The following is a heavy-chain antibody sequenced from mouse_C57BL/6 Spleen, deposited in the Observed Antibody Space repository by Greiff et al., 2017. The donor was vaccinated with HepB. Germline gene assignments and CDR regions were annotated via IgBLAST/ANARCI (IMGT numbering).Heavy chain of an antibody. V-gene: IGHV2-2*01. CDR2: IWSGGST. CDR3: ARTHYYGSTWFAY. Sequence: VKLVESGPGLVQPSQSLSITCTVSGFSLTSYGVHWVRQSPGKGLEWLGVIWSGGSTDYNAAFISRLSISKDNSKSQVFFKMNSLQADDTAINYCARTHYYGSTWFAYWGQGTLVTVSA. D-gene: IGHD1-1*01. CDR1: GFSLTSYG. J-gene: IGHJ3*01.